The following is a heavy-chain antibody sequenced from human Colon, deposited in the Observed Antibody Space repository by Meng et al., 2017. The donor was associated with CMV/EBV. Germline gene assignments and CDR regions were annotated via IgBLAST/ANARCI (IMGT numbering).Heavy chain of an antibody. V-gene: IGHV4-39*07. D-gene: IGHD2-2*02. Sequence: SETLSLTCTVSGGSISSSGYHWGWIRQPPGKGLEWIGNVYSSGSTYYKSSLNSRVSISVDTSKNQFSLKLTSVTAADTAMYYCVRDGRFGGYCTSTSCYTGYWGQGTLVTVSS. CDR2: VYSSGST. CDR3: VRDGRFGGYCTSTSCYTGY. CDR1: GGSISSSGYH. J-gene: IGHJ4*02.